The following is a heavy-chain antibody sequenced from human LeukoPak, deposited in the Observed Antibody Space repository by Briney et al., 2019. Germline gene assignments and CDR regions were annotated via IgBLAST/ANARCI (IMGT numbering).Heavy chain of an antibody. Sequence: SQTLSLTCTVSGGSISSGGYYWSWIRQPAGKGLEWIGRIYTSGSTNYIPSLKSRVTMSVDTSKNQFSLKLSSVTAADTAVYYCARGSSSSWYRAFDYWGQGTLVTVSS. CDR1: GGSISSGGYY. V-gene: IGHV4-61*02. J-gene: IGHJ4*02. CDR2: IYTSGST. CDR3: ARGSSSSWYRAFDY. D-gene: IGHD6-13*01.